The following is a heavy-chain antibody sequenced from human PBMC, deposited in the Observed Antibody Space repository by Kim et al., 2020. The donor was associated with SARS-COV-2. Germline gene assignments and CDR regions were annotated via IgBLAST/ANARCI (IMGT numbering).Heavy chain of an antibody. V-gene: IGHV7-4-1*02. CDR2: INTNTGNP. D-gene: IGHD3-9*01. CDR1: GYTFTSYA. Sequence: ASVKVSCKASGYTFTSYAMNWVRQAPGQGLEWMGWINTNTGNPTYAQGFTGRFVISLDTSVSTAYLQISSLKAEDTAVYYCASGVRYFDWLLYWAPLDYWGEGTLVTVSS. J-gene: IGHJ4*02. CDR3: ASGVRYFDWLLYWAPLDY.